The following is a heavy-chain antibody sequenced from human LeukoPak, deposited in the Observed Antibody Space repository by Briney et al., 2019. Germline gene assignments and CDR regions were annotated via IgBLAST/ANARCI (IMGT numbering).Heavy chain of an antibody. CDR3: ARDTSSSWSGDLDY. V-gene: IGHV4-30-4*01. D-gene: IGHD6-13*01. CDR1: GGSISSGDYY. CDR2: IYYSGST. Sequence: PSETLSLTCTVSGGSISSGDYYWSWIRQPPGKGLEWIGYIYYSGSTYYNPSLKSRVTISVDTSKNQFSLELSSVTAADTAVYYCARDTSSSWSGDLDYWGQGTLVTVSS. J-gene: IGHJ4*02.